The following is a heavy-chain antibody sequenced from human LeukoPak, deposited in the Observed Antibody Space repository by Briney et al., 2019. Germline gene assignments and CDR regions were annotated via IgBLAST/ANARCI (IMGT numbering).Heavy chain of an antibody. Sequence: SETLSLTCTVSGGSISSYYWTWIRQPAGKGLEWIGRIYTSGSTNYNPSLKSRVTMSVDTSKNQFSLKLSSVTAADTAVYYCARELYYDSSGYHDAFDIWGQGTMVTVSS. V-gene: IGHV4-4*07. CDR2: IYTSGST. J-gene: IGHJ3*02. CDR1: GGSISSYY. D-gene: IGHD3-22*01. CDR3: ARELYYDSSGYHDAFDI.